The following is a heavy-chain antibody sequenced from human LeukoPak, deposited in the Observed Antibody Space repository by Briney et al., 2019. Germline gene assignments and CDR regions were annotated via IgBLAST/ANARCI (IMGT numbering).Heavy chain of an antibody. CDR1: GGSSSGYY. V-gene: IGHV4-34*01. D-gene: IGHD3-10*01. Sequence: SETLSLTCVLYGGSSSGYYWSWIRQPPGKGLEWIGEINHSRSTNYNPSHKSRVTISVDTSKNQFSLKLSSVTAADTAVYYCARRGPPRTMLRGVKSGWFDPWGQGTLVTVSS. CDR2: INHSRST. J-gene: IGHJ5*02. CDR3: ARRGPPRTMLRGVKSGWFDP.